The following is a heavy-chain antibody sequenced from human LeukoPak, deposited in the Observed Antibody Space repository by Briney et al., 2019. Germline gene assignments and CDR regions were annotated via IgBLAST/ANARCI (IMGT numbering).Heavy chain of an antibody. Sequence: GGSLRLSCAASGFTISNYWMTWVRQAPGKGLEWVANIRQDGNEKYYVDSVKGRFTISRDNAKNSLYLQMNSLRAEDTAVYYCAELGITMIGGVWGKGTTVTISS. CDR2: IRQDGNEK. J-gene: IGHJ6*04. CDR3: AELGITMIGGV. D-gene: IGHD3-10*02. CDR1: GFTISNYW. V-gene: IGHV3-7*01.